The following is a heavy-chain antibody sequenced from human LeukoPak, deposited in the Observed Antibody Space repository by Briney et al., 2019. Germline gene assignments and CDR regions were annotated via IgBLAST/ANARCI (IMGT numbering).Heavy chain of an antibody. V-gene: IGHV3-30-3*01. CDR1: GFTFSSYA. D-gene: IGHD3-22*01. CDR3: ARVLSRYYDSSGYYDY. J-gene: IGHJ4*02. CDR2: ISYDGSNK. Sequence: PGRSLRLSCAASGFTFSSYAMHWVRQAPGKGLEWVAVISYDGSNKYYADSVKGRFTISRDNSKNTLYLQMNSLRAEDTAVYYCARVLSRYYDSSGYYDYWGQGTLVTVSS.